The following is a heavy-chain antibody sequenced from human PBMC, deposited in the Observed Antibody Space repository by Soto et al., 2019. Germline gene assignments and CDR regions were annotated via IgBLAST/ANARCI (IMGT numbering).Heavy chain of an antibody. J-gene: IGHJ6*02. Sequence: GALVKVSCKASGYTFTSYAMNWVRQAPGQGLEWMGWINTNTGNPTYAQGFTGRFVFSLDTSVSTAYLQICSLKAEDTAVYYCARDSMNYDFWSGYSHYYYYGMDVWGQGTTVTVSS. CDR2: INTNTGNP. V-gene: IGHV7-4-1*01. CDR3: ARDSMNYDFWSGYSHYYYYGMDV. CDR1: GYTFTSYA. D-gene: IGHD3-3*01.